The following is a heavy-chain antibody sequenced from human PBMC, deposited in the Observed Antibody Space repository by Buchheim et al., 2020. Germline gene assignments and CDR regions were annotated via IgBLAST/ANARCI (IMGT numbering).Heavy chain of an antibody. J-gene: IGHJ5*02. CDR3: ARESSGWYGWFDP. CDR1: GGSVSSGSYY. V-gene: IGHV4-61*01. CDR2: IYYSGST. Sequence: QVQLQESGPGLVKPSETLSLTCTVSGGSVSSGSYYWSWIRQPPGKGLEWIGYIYYSGSTNYNPSLKSRDTISVDPSKNQFSLKLSSVTAADTAVYYCARESSGWYGWFDPGGQGTL. D-gene: IGHD6-19*01.